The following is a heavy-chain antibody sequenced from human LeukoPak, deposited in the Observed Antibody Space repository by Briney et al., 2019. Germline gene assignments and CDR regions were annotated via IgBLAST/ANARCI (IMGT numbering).Heavy chain of an antibody. D-gene: IGHD6-13*01. CDR3: AKIRDPGIAAAGYKRWFDP. J-gene: IGHJ5*02. V-gene: IGHV3-23*01. CDR1: GFTFSSYA. CDR2: ISGSGGST. Sequence: GGSLRLSCAASGFTFSSYAMSWVRQAPGKGLEWVSAISGSGGSTYYADSVKGRFTISRDNSKNTLYLQMNSLRAEDTAVYYCAKIRDPGIAAAGYKRWFDPWGQGTLVTVSS.